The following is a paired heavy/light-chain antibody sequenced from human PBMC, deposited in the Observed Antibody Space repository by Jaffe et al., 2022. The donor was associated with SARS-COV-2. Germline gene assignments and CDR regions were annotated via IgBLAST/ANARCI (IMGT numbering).Light chain of an antibody. V-gene: IGKV1-39*01. CDR2: ATS. J-gene: IGKJ5*01. CDR1: QIINIY. CDR3: QQTYSTIT. Sequence: DIQMTQSPSSLSASVGDSVTITCRASQIINIYLNWYQQKSGKAPKLLIYATSNLQSGVPSRFSGSGSGTDFTLTISSLQPEDFATYYCQQTYSTITFGQGTRLEIK.
Heavy chain of an antibody. D-gene: IGHD3-3*01. CDR2: IGGSGNTP. Sequence: EVQLLESGGGLVQPGGSLRLSCAASGFTFSDYAMSWVRQAPGKGLEWVSSIGGSGNTPYYADSVQGRFTISRDFSKNTLYLQMNSLRAEDTAVYYCAKDLDFWSGYYSHNRLDYDYGMDVWGQGTTVTVSS. V-gene: IGHV3-23*01. CDR1: GFTFSDYA. J-gene: IGHJ6*02. CDR3: AKDLDFWSGYYSHNRLDYDYGMDV.